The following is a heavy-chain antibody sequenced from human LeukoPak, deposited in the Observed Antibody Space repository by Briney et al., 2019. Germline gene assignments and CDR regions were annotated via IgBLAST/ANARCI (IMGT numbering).Heavy chain of an antibody. CDR3: ARYSGSYEVNYYYYYGMDV. J-gene: IGHJ6*02. D-gene: IGHD1-26*01. CDR1: GFTFSSYW. Sequence: GGSLRLSCAASGFTFSSYWMSWVRQAPGKGLEWVANIKQDGSEKYYVDSVKGRFTISRDNAKNSLYLQMNSLRAEDTAVYYCARYSGSYEVNYYYYYGMDVWGQGTTVTVSS. CDR2: IKQDGSEK. V-gene: IGHV3-7*03.